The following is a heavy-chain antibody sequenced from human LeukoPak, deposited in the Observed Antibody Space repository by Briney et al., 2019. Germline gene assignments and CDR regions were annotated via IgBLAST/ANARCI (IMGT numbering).Heavy chain of an antibody. Sequence: PGGSLRLSCAASGFTFSSYGMRWVRQAPGKGLEWVAVIWYDGSNKYYADSVKGRFTISRDNSKNTLYLQMNSLRAEDTAVYYCARDGGDGYNMYYFDYWGQGTLVTVSS. J-gene: IGHJ4*02. D-gene: IGHD5-24*01. V-gene: IGHV3-33*01. CDR2: IWYDGSNK. CDR1: GFTFSSYG. CDR3: ARDGGDGYNMYYFDY.